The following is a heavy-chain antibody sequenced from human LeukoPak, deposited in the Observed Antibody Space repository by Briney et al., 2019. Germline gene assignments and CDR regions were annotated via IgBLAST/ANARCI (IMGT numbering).Heavy chain of an antibody. V-gene: IGHV3-7*04. D-gene: IGHD3-16*01. CDR2: IKQDGNEK. CDR3: ARFGLRYYYAMDV. J-gene: IGHJ6*02. Sequence: PGGSLRLSCAASEFTFSNYWMSWVRQAPGKGLEWVANIKQDGNEKYYVDSVRGRFTISRDNAKNSLYLQMSSLRAEDTAIYYCARFGLRYYYAMDVWGQGTTVTVSS. CDR1: EFTFSNYW.